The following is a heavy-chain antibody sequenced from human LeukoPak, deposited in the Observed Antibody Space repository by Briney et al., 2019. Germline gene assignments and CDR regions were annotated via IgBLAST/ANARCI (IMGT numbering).Heavy chain of an antibody. D-gene: IGHD3-22*01. Sequence: GRSLRLSCAASGFTFSSYAMHWVRQAPGKGLEWVAVISYDGSNKYYADSVKGRFTISRDNSKNTLYLQMNSLRAEDTAVYYCARTPDYYDSSGYVESQYYFDYWGQGTPVTVSS. CDR1: GFTFSSYA. J-gene: IGHJ4*02. CDR3: ARTPDYYDSSGYVESQYYFDY. V-gene: IGHV3-30-3*01. CDR2: ISYDGSNK.